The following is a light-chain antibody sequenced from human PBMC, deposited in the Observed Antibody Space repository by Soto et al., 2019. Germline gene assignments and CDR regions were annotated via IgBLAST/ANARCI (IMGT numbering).Light chain of an antibody. V-gene: IGKV1-39*01. Sequence: DIQMTQSPSSLSASVGDRVTITCRASQSIRNYLNWYQQKPGKVPNLLIYGASSLQSGVPSRFSGIGSETDFTLTINNLQPEDVATYYCQQSYTAVFTFGPGTKVDIK. J-gene: IGKJ3*01. CDR2: GAS. CDR3: QQSYTAVFT. CDR1: QSIRNY.